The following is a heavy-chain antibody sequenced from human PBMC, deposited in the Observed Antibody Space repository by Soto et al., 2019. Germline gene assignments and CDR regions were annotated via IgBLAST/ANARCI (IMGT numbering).Heavy chain of an antibody. V-gene: IGHV3-30*18. CDR1: GFTFSSYV. CDR3: AKDWYSGWSSSFDY. CDR2: MSHDGSVK. D-gene: IGHD6-19*01. J-gene: IGHJ4*02. Sequence: PGGSLRLSCVASGFTFSSYVIHWVRQAPGKGLEWLTVMSHDGSVKYYGDYVKGRFTISRDNSKITLFLQMNSLRPEDTFLFYCAKDWYSGWSSSFDYWGQGTMVTVSS.